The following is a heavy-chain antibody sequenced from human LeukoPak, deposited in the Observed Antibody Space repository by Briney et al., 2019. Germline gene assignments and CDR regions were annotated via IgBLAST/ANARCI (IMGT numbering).Heavy chain of an antibody. D-gene: IGHD3-10*01. Sequence: GASVKVSCKASGSTFTGYYMHWVRQAPGQGLEWMGWINPNSGGTNYAQKFQGRVTMTRDTFISTAYMELSSLRSDDTAVYYCASPDYIIYGSGTYCLSYWGQGTLVTVSS. CDR1: GSTFTGYY. CDR2: INPNSGGT. J-gene: IGHJ4*02. CDR3: ASPDYIIYGSGTYCLSY. V-gene: IGHV1-2*02.